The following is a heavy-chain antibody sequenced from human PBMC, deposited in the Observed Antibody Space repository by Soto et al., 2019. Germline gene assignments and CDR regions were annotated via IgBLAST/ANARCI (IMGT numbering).Heavy chain of an antibody. CDR1: GGSISSISHY. V-gene: IGHV4-39*01. J-gene: IGHJ5*02. CDR3: ARGFSAAKLPYSWFDP. Sequence: SETLSLTCTVSGGSISSISHYWGWIRQPPGKGLEWIGSILYSGTSYYSPSLKSRVTISADTSKNQFSLKLSSVTAADTAVYYCARGFSAAKLPYSWFDPWGQGTLVTVSS. CDR2: ILYSGTS.